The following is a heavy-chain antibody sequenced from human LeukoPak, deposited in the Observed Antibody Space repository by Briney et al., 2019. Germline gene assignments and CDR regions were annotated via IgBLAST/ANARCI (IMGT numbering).Heavy chain of an antibody. CDR1: GFTFSSYA. CDR3: ARDRGNGDFWSGGDL. V-gene: IGHV3-30-3*01. CDR2: ISYDGSNK. D-gene: IGHD3-3*01. J-gene: IGHJ4*02. Sequence: GGSLRLSCAASGFTFSSYAMHWVRQAPGKGLEWVAVISYDGSNKYYADSVKGRFTISRDNSKNTLYLQMNSLRAEDTAVYYCARDRGNGDFWSGGDLWGQGTLVTVSS.